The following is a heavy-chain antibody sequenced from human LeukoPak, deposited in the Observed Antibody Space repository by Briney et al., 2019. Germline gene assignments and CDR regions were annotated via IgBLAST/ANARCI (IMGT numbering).Heavy chain of an antibody. CDR1: GFTFDDYT. D-gene: IGHD1-1*01. CDR3: ARRGFMEY. V-gene: IGHV3-43*01. J-gene: IGHJ4*02. Sequence: GGSLRLSCAASGFTFDDYTMHWVRQAPGKGLEWVSLITWDGGSTYYADSVKGRFTISRDNSKSTLYLQMNSLRAEDTAVYYCARRGFMEYWGQGTLVTVSS. CDR2: ITWDGGST.